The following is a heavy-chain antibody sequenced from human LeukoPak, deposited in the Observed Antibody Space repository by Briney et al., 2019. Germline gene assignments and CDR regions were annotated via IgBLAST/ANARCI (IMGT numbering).Heavy chain of an antibody. CDR2: INPSGGST. D-gene: IGHD4-17*01. CDR3: ARDKTTGDFDY. Sequence: ASVKVSCKASGYTFTSYYMHWVRQAPGQGLEWMGIINPSGGSTSYEQKFQGRVTMTRETSTSTVYMELSSLRSEDTAVYYCARDKTTGDFDYWGQGTLVTVSS. CDR1: GYTFTSYY. J-gene: IGHJ4*02. V-gene: IGHV1-46*01.